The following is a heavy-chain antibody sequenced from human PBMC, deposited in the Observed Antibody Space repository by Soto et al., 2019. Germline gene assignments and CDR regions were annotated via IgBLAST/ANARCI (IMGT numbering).Heavy chain of an antibody. CDR1: GGTFSSYA. V-gene: IGHV1-69*13. J-gene: IGHJ4*02. D-gene: IGHD3-22*01. CDR2: IIPIFGTA. Sequence: SVKVSCKASGGTFSSYAISWVRQAPGQGLEWMGGIIPIFGTANYAQKFQGRVTITADESTSTAYMELSSLRSEDTAVYYCARFADNYYDSSGYLDYWGQGTLVTVS. CDR3: ARFADNYYDSSGYLDY.